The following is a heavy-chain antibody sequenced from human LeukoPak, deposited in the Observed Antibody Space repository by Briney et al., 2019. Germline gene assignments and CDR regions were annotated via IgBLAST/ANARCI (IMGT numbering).Heavy chain of an antibody. V-gene: IGHV3-11*03. CDR2: IGSSNSYT. J-gene: IGHJ4*02. CDR1: GSTFSDCY. CDR3: ARTQNWYYFDY. D-gene: IGHD2/OR15-2a*01. Sequence: PGGSLRLSCAASGSTFSDCYMSWIRQTPGKGLEWVSYIGSSNSYTNYADSVKGRFTISRDNAKNSLYLQMNSLRAEDTAVYYCARTQNWYYFDYWGQGTLVTVSS.